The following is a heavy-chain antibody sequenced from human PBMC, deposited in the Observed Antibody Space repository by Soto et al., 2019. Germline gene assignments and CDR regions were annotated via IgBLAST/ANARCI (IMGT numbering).Heavy chain of an antibody. CDR3: SVSIFGVVHY. CDR2: SSPDGST. Sequence: EAQVVESGGNLAQPGGSLRLSCAASGFSLRSQWMHWIRQTPGKGLEWVSRSSPDGSTVYADSVKGRFTISRDNAKNTGYLQMNSLRAEDTAMYYCSVSIFGVVHYWGQGTLVTVSS. CDR1: GFSLRSQW. J-gene: IGHJ4*02. V-gene: IGHV3-74*03. D-gene: IGHD3-3*01.